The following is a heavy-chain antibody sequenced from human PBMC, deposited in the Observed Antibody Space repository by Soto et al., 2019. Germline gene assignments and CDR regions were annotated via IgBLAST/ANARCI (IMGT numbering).Heavy chain of an antibody. V-gene: IGHV3-7*01. CDR3: ARDPDYDFWSGYYEY. J-gene: IGHJ4*02. CDR2: IKQDGSEK. Sequence: EVQLVESGGGLVQPGGSLRLSCAASGFTFSSYWMSWVRQAPGKGLEWVANIKQDGSEKYYVDSVKGRFTISRDNAKNSLYLQMNSLRAEDTAVYYCARDPDYDFWSGYYEYWGQGTLVTVSS. CDR1: GFTFSSYW. D-gene: IGHD3-3*01.